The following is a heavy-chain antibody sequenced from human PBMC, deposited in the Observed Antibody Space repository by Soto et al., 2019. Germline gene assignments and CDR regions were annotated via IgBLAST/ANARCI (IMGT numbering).Heavy chain of an antibody. J-gene: IGHJ4*02. CDR1: GGSLTSTSYY. Sequence: SETRSLTCTVSGGSLTSTSYYWGWIRQPPGKGLEWIGSFYYSQSTYFNPSLKSRVTISVETSKNQYSLKLSAVTAADTAVYSCARRYTVTYDYWGQGTLVTVSS. CDR2: FYYSQST. CDR3: ARRYTVTYDY. D-gene: IGHD4-17*01. V-gene: IGHV4-39*01.